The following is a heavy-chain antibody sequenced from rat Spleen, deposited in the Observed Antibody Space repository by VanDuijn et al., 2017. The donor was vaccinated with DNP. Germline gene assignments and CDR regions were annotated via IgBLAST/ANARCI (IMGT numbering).Heavy chain of an antibody. D-gene: IGHD1-9*01. CDR2: SSYDGSRV. Sequence: EVQLVESGGGLVQSGRSLKLSCAASGFTFSDHNMAWVRQVPKKGLEWVASSSYDGSRVHYRDSVKGRFTISRDNAKSTLYLQMNSLRSEDTATYYCAKVRTTGIPGFAYWGQGTLVTVSS. CDR3: AKVRTTGIPGFAY. V-gene: IGHV5-7*01. CDR1: GFTFSDHN. J-gene: IGHJ3*01.